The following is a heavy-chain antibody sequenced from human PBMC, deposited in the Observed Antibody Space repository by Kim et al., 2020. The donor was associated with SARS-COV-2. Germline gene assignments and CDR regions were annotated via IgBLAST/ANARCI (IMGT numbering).Heavy chain of an antibody. D-gene: IGHD3-10*01. V-gene: IGHV4-39*01. CDR3: ALLLWFGGMDY. J-gene: IGHJ4*02. CDR2: SN. Sequence: SNYYNPTRKRRVSKSVDTSKNQFYLKLSSVTAADTAVYYCALLLWFGGMDYWGQGTLVTVSS.